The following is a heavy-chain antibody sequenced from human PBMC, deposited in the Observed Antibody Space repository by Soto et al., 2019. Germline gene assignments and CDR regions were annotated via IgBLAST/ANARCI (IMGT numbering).Heavy chain of an antibody. D-gene: IGHD4-4*01. CDR3: VRGGSNYAS. Sequence: EAQLVQSGGDLVQPGGSLRLSCAASGFTFSSYEMTWVRQAPGKGLEWVARIKPDESEKKYADSVKGRFSISRDNAKNSMYLQMDSLRGEDTAVYYCVRGGSNYASWGQGTLVTVSS. CDR2: IKPDESEK. J-gene: IGHJ5*02. V-gene: IGHV3-7*01. CDR1: GFTFSSYE.